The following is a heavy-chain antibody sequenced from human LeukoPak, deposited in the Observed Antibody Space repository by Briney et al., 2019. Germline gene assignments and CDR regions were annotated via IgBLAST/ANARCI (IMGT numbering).Heavy chain of an antibody. D-gene: IGHD3-16*02. CDR2: INHSGST. J-gene: IGHJ5*02. CDR3: ARSEDYVWGSHRPRRRWFDP. V-gene: IGHV4-34*01. Sequence: SETLSLTCAVYGGSFSGYYWSWIRQPPGKGLEWIGEINHSGSTNYNPSLKSRVTISVDTSKNQFSLKLSSVTAADTAVYYCARSEDYVWGSHRPRRRWFDPWGQGTLVTVSS. CDR1: GGSFSGYY.